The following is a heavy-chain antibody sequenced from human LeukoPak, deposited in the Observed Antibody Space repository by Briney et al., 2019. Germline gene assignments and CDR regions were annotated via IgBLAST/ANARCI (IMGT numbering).Heavy chain of an antibody. J-gene: IGHJ6*03. CDR3: TRGALRFFDSYYYMDV. CDR1: GFTFDDYA. V-gene: IGHV3-43D*04. Sequence: GGSLRLSCEASGFTFDDYAMHWVRQAPGKGLEWVSLISWDGGSTYYADSVKGRFTISRDNAKNSLYLQMDSLRAEDTAVYYCTRGALRFFDSYYYMDVWGKGTTVTVSS. D-gene: IGHD3-3*01. CDR2: ISWDGGST.